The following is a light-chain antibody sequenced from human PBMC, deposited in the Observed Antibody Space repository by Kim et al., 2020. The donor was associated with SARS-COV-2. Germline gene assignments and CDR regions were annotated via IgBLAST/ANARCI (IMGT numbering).Light chain of an antibody. Sequence: EIFLTQSPGTLSLSPGETATLSCRTSQSVRSTFLAWYQQRPGQAPRLLIYGASNRATGVPARFSGSGSGTDFTLSISRLEPEDFAVYYCQQYGDAPMYTFGQGTKLEI. CDR1: QSVRSTF. CDR3: QQYGDAPMYT. J-gene: IGKJ2*01. CDR2: GAS. V-gene: IGKV3-20*01.